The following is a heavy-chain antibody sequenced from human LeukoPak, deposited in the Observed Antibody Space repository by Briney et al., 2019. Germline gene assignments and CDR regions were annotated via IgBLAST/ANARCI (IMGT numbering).Heavy chain of an antibody. CDR3: ARGDYDFWSGPMFDP. J-gene: IGHJ5*02. V-gene: IGHV1-69*05. CDR2: IIPIFGTA. Sequence: ASVKVSCKASGGTFSSYAISWVRQAPGQGLEWMGRIIPIFGTANYAQKFQGRVTITTDESTSTAYMELSSLRSEDTAVYYCARGDYDFWSGPMFDPWGQGTLVTVSP. D-gene: IGHD3-3*01. CDR1: GGTFSSYA.